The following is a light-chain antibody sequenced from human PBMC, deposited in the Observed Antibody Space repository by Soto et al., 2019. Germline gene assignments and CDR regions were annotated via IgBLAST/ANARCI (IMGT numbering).Light chain of an antibody. Sequence: QSVLTQPASVSGSPGQSITISCTGTSSDVGSYNLVSWYQQHPGKAPKLMIYGVNKRPSGVSNPFSGSKSGNTASLTISGPQTEDEADYYGFSDAGISMIYVFGAGTEVTVL. CDR2: GVN. J-gene: IGLJ1*01. CDR1: SSDVGSYNL. CDR3: FSDAGISMIYV. V-gene: IGLV2-23*02.